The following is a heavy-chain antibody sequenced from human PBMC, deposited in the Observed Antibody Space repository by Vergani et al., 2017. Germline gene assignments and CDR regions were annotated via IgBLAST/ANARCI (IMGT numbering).Heavy chain of an antibody. CDR2: ISSSGHTT. D-gene: IGHD3-10*01. V-gene: IGHV3-11*04. Sequence: QVQLVESGGGLVKPGGSLRLSCVASGFTFSDYYMSWIRQAPGKGLEWISYISSSGHTTYYADSVKGRSTLSRDNAKNSLFLQINSLRAEDTAVYYCARMVPWYWDVWGQGTTVTVSS. J-gene: IGHJ6*02. CDR1: GFTFSDYY. CDR3: ARMVPWYWDV.